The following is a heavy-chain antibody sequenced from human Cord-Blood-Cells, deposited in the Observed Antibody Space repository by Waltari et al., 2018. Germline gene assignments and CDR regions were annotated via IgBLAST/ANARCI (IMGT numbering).Heavy chain of an antibody. D-gene: IGHD6-6*01. CDR2: INHSGST. Sequence: QVQLQQWGAGLLKPSETLSLTCAVYGGSFSGYYCSWIRQPTGKGLEWIGEINHSGSTNYNPSLKSRVTISVDTSKNQFSLKLSSVTAADTAVYYCARFGLLSIAARPYYFDYWGQGTLVTVSS. V-gene: IGHV4-34*01. CDR3: ARFGLLSIAARPYYFDY. CDR1: GGSFSGYY. J-gene: IGHJ4*02.